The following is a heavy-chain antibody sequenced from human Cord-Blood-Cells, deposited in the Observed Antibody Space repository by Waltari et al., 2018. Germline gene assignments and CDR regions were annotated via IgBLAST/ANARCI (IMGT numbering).Heavy chain of an antibody. J-gene: IGHJ4*02. CDR3: ARHADYYGSGSYYPYYFDY. D-gene: IGHD3-10*01. Sequence: QVQLQESGPGLVTPSETLSLTCTVSGGSISRYYWSWIRPPPGKGLECIGYIYYSGSTNYNPSLKSRVTISVDTSKNQFSLKLSSVTAADTAVYYCARHADYYGSGSYYPYYFDYWGQGTLVTVSS. CDR2: IYYSGST. CDR1: GGSISRYY. V-gene: IGHV4-59*08.